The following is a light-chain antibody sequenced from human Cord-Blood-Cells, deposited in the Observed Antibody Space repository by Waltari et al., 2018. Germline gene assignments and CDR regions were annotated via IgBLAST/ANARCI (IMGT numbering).Light chain of an antibody. Sequence: QSALTQPAPCSGPLDRPLPFPSTVTSIYGGGYNLVSWYQPHPGKAPKLMIYEGSQRPSGVSHRFSGSKSGNTASLTISGLQAEDEADYYCCSYAGSSTWVFGGGTKLTVL. J-gene: IGLJ3*02. CDR3: CSYAGSSTWV. CDR1: SIYGGGYNL. V-gene: IGLV2-23*01. CDR2: EGS.